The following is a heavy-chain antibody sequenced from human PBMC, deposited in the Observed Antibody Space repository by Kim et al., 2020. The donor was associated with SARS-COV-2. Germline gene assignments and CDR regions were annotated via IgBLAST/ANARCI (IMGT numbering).Heavy chain of an antibody. CDR1: GFTFSSYA. J-gene: IGHJ4*02. V-gene: IGHV3-23*01. CDR2: ISGSGGST. D-gene: IGHD5-18*01. Sequence: GGSLRLSCAASGFTFSSYAMSWVRQAPGKGLEWVSAISGSGGSTYYADSVKGRFTISRDNSKNTLYLQMNSLRAEDTAVYYCAKATQDSTAMAGRGLFDYWGQGTLVTVSS. CDR3: AKATQDSTAMAGRGLFDY.